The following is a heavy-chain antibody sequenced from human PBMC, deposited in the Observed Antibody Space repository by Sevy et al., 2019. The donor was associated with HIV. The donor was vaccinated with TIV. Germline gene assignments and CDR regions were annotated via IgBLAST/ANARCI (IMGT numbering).Heavy chain of an antibody. V-gene: IGHV4-61*08. CDR2: ISSSGIT. CDR3: ARDNPEYDSSGYYLDY. Sequence: SETLSLTCSVSGGSVSSGGYYWSWIRQPPGKGLESIGYISSSGITNYNPSLKSQVTMSVDTSKNQFCLKLNSVTAADTAVYYCARDNPEYDSSGYYLDYWGQGTLVTVSS. CDR1: GGSVSSGGYY. J-gene: IGHJ4*02. D-gene: IGHD3-22*01.